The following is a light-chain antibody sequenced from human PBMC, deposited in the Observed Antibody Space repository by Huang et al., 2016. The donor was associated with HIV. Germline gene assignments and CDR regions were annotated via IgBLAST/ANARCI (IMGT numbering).Light chain of an antibody. CDR2: DAS. CDR3: QQYSNWPPVT. Sequence: EIVLTQSPVTLSVSPGEGATLSCRASLSVGSKLAWYQHKPGQAPRLLIDDASTRATAIPARCSGSGSGTEFTLTITSLQSEDFAVYYCQQYSNWPPVTFGPGTNVDIK. V-gene: IGKV3-15*01. J-gene: IGKJ3*01. CDR1: LSVGSK.